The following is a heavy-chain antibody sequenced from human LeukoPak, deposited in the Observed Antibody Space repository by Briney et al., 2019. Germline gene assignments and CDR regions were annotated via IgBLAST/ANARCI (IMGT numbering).Heavy chain of an antibody. D-gene: IGHD6-19*01. CDR2: ISYDGSNK. CDR1: GFTFSSHA. V-gene: IGHV3-30*18. J-gene: IGHJ1*01. CDR3: AKRSLGIAVADGHHGDFQH. Sequence: GGSLRLSCAASGFTFSSHAMHWVRQAPGKGLVWVAIISYDGSNKFYADSVKGRFTISRDNSKNTLYLQMDSLRAEDTAVYYCAKRSLGIAVADGHHGDFQHWGQGTLVTVSS.